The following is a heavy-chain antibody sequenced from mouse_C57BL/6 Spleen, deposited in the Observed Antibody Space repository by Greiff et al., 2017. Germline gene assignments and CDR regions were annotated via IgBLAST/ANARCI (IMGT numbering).Heavy chain of an antibody. CDR2: IYPGNSDT. CDR3: NYGGDY. D-gene: IGHD1-1*01. Sequence: VQLQQSGTVLARPGASVKMSCKTSGYTFTSYWMHWVKQRPGQGLEWIGAIYPGNSDTSYNQKFKGTAKLPAVTSASTAYMELSSLTNEDSAVYYCNYGGDYWSQGTTLTVSS. V-gene: IGHV1-5*01. CDR1: GYTFTSYW. J-gene: IGHJ2*01.